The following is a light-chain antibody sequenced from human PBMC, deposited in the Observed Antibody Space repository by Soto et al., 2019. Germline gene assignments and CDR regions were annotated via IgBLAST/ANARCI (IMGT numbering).Light chain of an antibody. Sequence: EIVLTQSPASLSLSPGERATLSCRASQSVSSHLAWFQQRPGQAPRLLIYGAPNRATGIPARFGGSGSGTNFTLTISSLEPEDFAVYYCQQRSNWPPVLTFGGGTKVDIK. V-gene: IGKV3-11*01. CDR3: QQRSNWPPVLT. CDR1: QSVSSH. J-gene: IGKJ4*01. CDR2: GAP.